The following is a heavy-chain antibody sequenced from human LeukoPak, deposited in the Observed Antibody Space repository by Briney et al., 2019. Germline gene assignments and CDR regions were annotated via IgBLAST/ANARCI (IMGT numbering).Heavy chain of an antibody. CDR3: ARVGTVVHFDY. CDR2: ISYDGSNK. V-gene: IGHV3-30-3*01. D-gene: IGHD4-23*01. Sequence: GGSLRLSCAASGFTFSTYAMHWVGQAPGKGLEGVAVISYDGSNKYYADSVKGRFTISRDNSKNTLYLQMNSLRAEDTAVYYCARVGTVVHFDYWGQGTLVTVSS. CDR1: GFTFSTYA. J-gene: IGHJ4*02.